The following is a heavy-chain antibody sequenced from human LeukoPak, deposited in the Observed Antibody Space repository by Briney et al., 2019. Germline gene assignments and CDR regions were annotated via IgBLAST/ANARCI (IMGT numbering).Heavy chain of an antibody. CDR3: ARGRGYCSSTSCYTVFDY. J-gene: IGHJ4*02. V-gene: IGHV4-59*01. Sequence: SETLSLTCTVSGGSISSYYWSWIRQPPGKGLEWIGYIYYSGSTNYNPSLKSRVTISVDTSKNQFSLKLSSVTVADMAVYYCARGRGYCSSTSCYTVFDYWGQGTLVTVSS. CDR1: GGSISSYY. CDR2: IYYSGST. D-gene: IGHD2-2*02.